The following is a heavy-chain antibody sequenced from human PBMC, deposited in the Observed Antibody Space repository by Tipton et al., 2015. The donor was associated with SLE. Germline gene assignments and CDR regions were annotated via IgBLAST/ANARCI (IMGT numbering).Heavy chain of an antibody. Sequence: LRLSCTVSGGSISSYYWSWIRQPPGKGLEWIGEINHSGSTNYNPSLKSRVTISMDTSKNQLSLKLNSVTAADTAVYYCASYCSGGRCYSDYWGQGTLVTVSS. CDR3: ASYCSGGRCYSDY. D-gene: IGHD2-15*01. J-gene: IGHJ4*02. CDR2: INHSGST. CDR1: GGSISSYY. V-gene: IGHV4-34*01.